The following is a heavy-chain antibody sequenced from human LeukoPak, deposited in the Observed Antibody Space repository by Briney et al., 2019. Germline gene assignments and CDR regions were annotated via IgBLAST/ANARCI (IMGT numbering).Heavy chain of an antibody. J-gene: IGHJ3*02. V-gene: IGHV1-69*13. Sequence: SVKVSCKASGGTFSSYAISWVRQAPGQGLEWMGGIIPIFGTANYAQKFQGRVTITADESTSTAYMELSSLRSDDTAVYYCARQSIVVVPAALSYALDIWGQGTMVTVSS. CDR3: ARQSIVVVPAALSYALDI. CDR1: GGTFSSYA. D-gene: IGHD2-2*01. CDR2: IIPIFGTA.